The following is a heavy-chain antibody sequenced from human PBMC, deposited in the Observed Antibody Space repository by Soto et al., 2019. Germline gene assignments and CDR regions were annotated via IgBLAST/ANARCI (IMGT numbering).Heavy chain of an antibody. CDR2: ISSTATYT. CDR1: GFSFSDYY. CDR3: ARARLVVEGRFDY. D-gene: IGHD3-22*01. V-gene: IGHV3-11*06. Sequence: GGSLRLSCAASGFSFSDYYMNWILQAPGKGLEWLSYISSTATYTNYADSVRGRFTISRDSAKNSLYLDMNALRAEDTAVYYCARARLVVEGRFDYWGQGTLVTVSS. J-gene: IGHJ4*02.